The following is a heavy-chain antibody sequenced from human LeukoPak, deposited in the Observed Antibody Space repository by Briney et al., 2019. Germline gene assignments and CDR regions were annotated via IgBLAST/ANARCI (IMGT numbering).Heavy chain of an antibody. CDR3: AKGRIVLRYFDWLPPTN. CDR2: IRYDGSNK. D-gene: IGHD3-9*01. V-gene: IGHV3-30*02. J-gene: IGHJ4*02. CDR1: GFTFSSYG. Sequence: GGSLRLSCAASGFTFSSYGMRWVRQAPGKGLEWVAFIRYDGSNKYYADSVKGRFTISRDNSKNTLYLQMNSLRAEDTAAYYCAKGRIVLRYFDWLPPTNWGQGTLVTVSS.